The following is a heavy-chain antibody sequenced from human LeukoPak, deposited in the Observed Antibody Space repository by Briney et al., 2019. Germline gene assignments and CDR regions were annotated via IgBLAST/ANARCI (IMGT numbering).Heavy chain of an antibody. CDR2: TFPILRIT. Sequence: SVKVSCKATADIFNNYAISWVRQAPGQGFEWMGRTFPILRITNYAQNFQDRLTITADQGTNTAYLELSSLKSDDTAIYFCARVRPPQDDTLTDTGAMDVWGQGTTVTVSS. V-gene: IGHV1-69*04. CDR3: ARVRPPQDDTLTDTGAMDV. D-gene: IGHD1-20*01. J-gene: IGHJ6*02. CDR1: ADIFNNYA.